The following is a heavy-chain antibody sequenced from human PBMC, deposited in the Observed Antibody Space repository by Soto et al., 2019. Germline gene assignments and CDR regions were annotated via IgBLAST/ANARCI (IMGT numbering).Heavy chain of an antibody. CDR2: ISSNGGST. D-gene: IGHD3-3*01. Sequence: EVQLVESGGGLVQPGGSLRLSCAASGFTFSSYAMHWVRQAPGKGLEYVSAISSNGGSTYYANSVKGRFTISRDNSKNTLYLQMGSLRAEDMAVYYCARVTVGRAIYYYYYMDVWGKGTTVTVSS. CDR1: GFTFSSYA. J-gene: IGHJ6*03. CDR3: ARVTVGRAIYYYYYMDV. V-gene: IGHV3-64*01.